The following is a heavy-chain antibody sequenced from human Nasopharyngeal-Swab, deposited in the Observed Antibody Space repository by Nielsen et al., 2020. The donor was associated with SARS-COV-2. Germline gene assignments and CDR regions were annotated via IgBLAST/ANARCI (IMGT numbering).Heavy chain of an antibody. CDR3: AQADNSNLHYYYGMDV. D-gene: IGHD4-11*01. Sequence: SVKVSCKASGGNFRNSAISWVRQAPGQGLEWMGAIIPIFGRSIHAQQFQGRVTITADESTSTAYMELGSLRSEDTAVYYCAQADNSNLHYYYGMDVWGQGTTVTVSS. CDR1: GGNFRNSA. J-gene: IGHJ6*02. V-gene: IGHV1-69*13. CDR2: IIPIFGRS.